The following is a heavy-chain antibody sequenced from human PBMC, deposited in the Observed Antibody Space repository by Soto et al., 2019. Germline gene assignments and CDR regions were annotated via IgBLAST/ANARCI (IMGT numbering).Heavy chain of an antibody. CDR1: GYTFTSYA. CDR2: INAGNGNT. D-gene: IGHD6-13*01. V-gene: IGHV1-3*01. CDR3: ARDRLYSSSWYYFDY. Sequence: ASVKVSCKASGYTFTSYAMHWVRQAPGQRLEWMGWINAGNGNTRYSRKFQDRVTITTDTSASTAYMELSSLRSEDTAVYYCARDRLYSSSWYYFDYWGLGTLVTVSS. J-gene: IGHJ4*02.